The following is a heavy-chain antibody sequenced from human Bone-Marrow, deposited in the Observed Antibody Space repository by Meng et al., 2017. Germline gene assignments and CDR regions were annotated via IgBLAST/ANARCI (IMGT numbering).Heavy chain of an antibody. V-gene: IGHV4/OR15-8*02. Sequence: VTQQESGPGLLRCSGTLFLTCVVSGGSISSIDWWSWVRQPPGKGLEWIGEIYHGGDTNYNPSLKSRVTIAIDKSKNQFSLKLSSVTAADTAVYYCASWIYSCGWQWGQGALVTVSS. CDR1: GGSISSIDW. D-gene: IGHD6-19*01. CDR3: ASWIYSCGWQ. J-gene: IGHJ4*02. CDR2: IYHGGDT.